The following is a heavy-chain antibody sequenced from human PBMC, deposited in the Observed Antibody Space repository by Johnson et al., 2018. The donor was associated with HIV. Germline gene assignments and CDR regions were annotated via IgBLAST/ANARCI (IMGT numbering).Heavy chain of an antibody. J-gene: IGHJ3*02. CDR3: AKLGLLAVADDAFDI. CDR2: ICSGGST. V-gene: IGHV3-66*03. Sequence: VQLVESGGGLIQPGGSLRLSCAASGLTVSINYMSWVRQPPGKGLEWVSVICSGGSTYCAASVKGRFTISRDNSKNTLYLQLNSLRAEDTAVYYCAKLGLLAVADDAFDIWGQGTMVTVSS. D-gene: IGHD6-19*01. CDR1: GLTVSINY.